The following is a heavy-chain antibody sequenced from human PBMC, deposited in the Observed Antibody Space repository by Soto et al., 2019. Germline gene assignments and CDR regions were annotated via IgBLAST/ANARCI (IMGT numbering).Heavy chain of an antibody. CDR2: IGAGGSST. CDR3: AKGGATYSSSWMDY. J-gene: IGHJ4*02. D-gene: IGHD6-13*01. V-gene: IGHV3-23*01. CDR1: GLTFSSYA. Sequence: EVQLLESGGGLVQPGGSLRLSCAASGLTFSSYAMSWVRQAPGKGLEWVSAIGAGGSSTYYADSVKGRFTISRDNSKNTLYLQMNTLRAEDTAVYYCAKGGATYSSSWMDYWGQGTLVTVSS.